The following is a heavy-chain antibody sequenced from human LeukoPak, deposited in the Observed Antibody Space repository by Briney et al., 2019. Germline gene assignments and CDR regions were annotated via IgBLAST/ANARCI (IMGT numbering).Heavy chain of an antibody. CDR1: GLTFSTYS. CDR3: AKDVAPDSGWDLDY. CDR2: IYNSGAKV. J-gene: IGHJ4*02. D-gene: IGHD6-19*01. Sequence: GGSLRLSCAVSGLTFSTYSMTWVRQGPGKGLEWVSSIYNSGAKVFYADSVKGRFTISRDNSKNMLYLQMNSLRVEDTAVYYCAKDVAPDSGWDLDYWGQGTLVTVSS. V-gene: IGHV3-23*01.